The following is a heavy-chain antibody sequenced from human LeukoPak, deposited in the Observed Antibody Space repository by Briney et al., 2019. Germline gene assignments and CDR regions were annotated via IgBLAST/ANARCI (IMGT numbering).Heavy chain of an antibody. D-gene: IGHD3-22*01. V-gene: IGHV3-23*01. Sequence: GGSMRLSCAVSGITLSNYGMSWVRQAPGKGLEWVAGISDSGGRTNYADSVKGRFTISRDNPKNTLYLQMNSLRAEDTAVYFCAKRGVVIRVILVGFHKEAYYFDSWGQGALVTVSS. CDR3: AKRGVVIRVILVGFHKEAYYFDS. CDR2: ISDSGGRT. J-gene: IGHJ4*02. CDR1: GITLSNYG.